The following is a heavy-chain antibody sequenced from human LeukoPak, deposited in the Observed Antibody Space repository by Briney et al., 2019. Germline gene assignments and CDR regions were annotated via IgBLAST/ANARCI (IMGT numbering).Heavy chain of an antibody. J-gene: IGHJ5*02. CDR1: GYTFTTYA. D-gene: IGHD2-21*01. Sequence: ASVKVSCKASGYTFTTYALTWVRQAPGQRLEWMGWINVGNGNTKSSQKFQGRVTITRDMSASTAYMELSSLRYEDTAVYYCARGLGCGVFDPWGQGTLVTVSS. CDR2: INVGNGNT. CDR3: ARGLGCGVFDP. V-gene: IGHV1-3*01.